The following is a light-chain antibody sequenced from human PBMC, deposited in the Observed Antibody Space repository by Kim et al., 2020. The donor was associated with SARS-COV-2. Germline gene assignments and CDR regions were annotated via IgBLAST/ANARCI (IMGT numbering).Light chain of an antibody. CDR2: QDS. V-gene: IGLV3-1*01. CDR3: QAWVSSTVV. CDR1: KLGDKY. Sequence: SYELTQPPSVSVSPGQTASITCSGDKLGDKYACWYQQKPGQSPVLVISQDSKRPSGIPERFSGSNSGNTPTLTISGTQAMDEADYYCQAWVSSTVVFGGG. J-gene: IGLJ2*01.